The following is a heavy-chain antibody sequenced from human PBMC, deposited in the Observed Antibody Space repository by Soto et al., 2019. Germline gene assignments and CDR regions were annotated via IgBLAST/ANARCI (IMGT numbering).Heavy chain of an antibody. CDR1: GGSISSVGYY. V-gene: IGHV4-31*03. Sequence: SEALSLTCTVSGGSISSVGYYWSWIRQHAGKGLEWIGYIYYSGSTYYNPSLKSRVTISVDTSKNQFSPKLSSVNAAATAVYYCARDVAVTTGIYYYSYGMDVWGQGTTVTVSS. D-gene: IGHD4-17*01. J-gene: IGHJ6*02. CDR3: ARDVAVTTGIYYYSYGMDV. CDR2: IYYSGST.